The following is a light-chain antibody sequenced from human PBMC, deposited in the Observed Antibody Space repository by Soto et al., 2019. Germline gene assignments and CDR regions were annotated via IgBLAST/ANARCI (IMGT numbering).Light chain of an antibody. CDR2: AAS. J-gene: IGKJ1*01. V-gene: IGKV1-9*01. CDR3: QQVNSYPPWT. Sequence: IQLTQSPSSLSASVGDRVTITCRASQGISSYLAWYQQKPGKAPKLLIYAASTLQRGVPSRFSGSGSGTDFTLTISSLQSEDVATYYCQQVNSYPPWTFGQGTKVEIK. CDR1: QGISSY.